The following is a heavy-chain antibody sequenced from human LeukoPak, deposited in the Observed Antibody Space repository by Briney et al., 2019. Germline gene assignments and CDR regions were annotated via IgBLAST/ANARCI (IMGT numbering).Heavy chain of an antibody. J-gene: IGHJ2*01. CDR2: INYSGST. V-gene: IGHV4-59*01. D-gene: IGHD3-9*01. CDR1: GGSISSYY. CDR3: GRRTSYDTLTGYIYWYFDL. Sequence: SETLSLTCTVSGGSISSYYWSWIRKPPGKGLEWIGYINYSGSTDYNPCLKSRVTMSVATSKTQFSLRLRSVTAADTAVYFCGRRTSYDTLTGYIYWYFDLWGRGTLVTVSS.